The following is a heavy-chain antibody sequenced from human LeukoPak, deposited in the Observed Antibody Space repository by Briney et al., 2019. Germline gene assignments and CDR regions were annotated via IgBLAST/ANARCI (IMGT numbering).Heavy chain of an antibody. V-gene: IGHV5-10-1*01. CDR1: GYRFASYW. CDR3: AVVGTYCIVNSCTSYLGMDV. J-gene: IGHJ6*04. Sequence: GESLKISCKGSGYRFASYWISWVRQMPGKGLEWMGRIDPSDSYTNYSTSVQGHVSISADKSTRSAYLQWNRLKASDTATYYCAVVGTYCIVNSCTSYLGMDVWGKGTTVTVSS. D-gene: IGHD2-15*01. CDR2: IDPSDSYT.